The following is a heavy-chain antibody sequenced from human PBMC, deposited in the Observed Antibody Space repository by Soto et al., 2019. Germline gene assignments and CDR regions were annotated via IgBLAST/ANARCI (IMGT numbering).Heavy chain of an antibody. Sequence: QVQLVESGGGVVQPGRSLRLSCAASGFTFRSYAMNWVRQAPAKGLEWVAVILADGSSTYYADSVMGRFTISRDNSKKTLYLQQISLMAAEKAVEYCSPGGVGSSATAFDFWGQGTMVTVSS. J-gene: IGHJ3*01. CDR3: SPGGVGSSATAFDF. D-gene: IGHD1-26*01. CDR1: GFTFRSYA. V-gene: IGHV3-30*03. CDR2: ILADGSST.